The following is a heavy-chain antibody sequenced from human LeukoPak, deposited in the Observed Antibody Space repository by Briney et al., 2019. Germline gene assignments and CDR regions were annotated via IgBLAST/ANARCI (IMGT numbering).Heavy chain of an antibody. CDR1: GGSFSGYY. J-gene: IGHJ5*02. CDR3: ARPLGYCSDSRCPQSWFDP. D-gene: IGHD2-15*01. V-gene: IGHV4-34*01. CDR2: INHNGRT. Sequence: AETLSLTCAVSGGSFSGYYWTWIRQPPGKGLEWIGEINHNGRTNYNPSLKSRVIMSVDTSKNQFSLKLSSVTAADTAVYYCARPLGYCSDSRCPQSWFDPWGQGTLVTVSS.